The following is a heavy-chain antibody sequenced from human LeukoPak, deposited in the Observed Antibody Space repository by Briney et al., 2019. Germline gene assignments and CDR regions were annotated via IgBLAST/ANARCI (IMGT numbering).Heavy chain of an antibody. D-gene: IGHD2-8*02. J-gene: IGHJ4*02. CDR3: ARGGLRGVFDY. CDR1: GGSISSGGYS. V-gene: IGHV4-30-2*01. CDR2: IYHSGST. Sequence: TSETLSLTCAVSGGSISSGGYSWSWIRRPPGKGLEWIGYIYHSGSTYYNPSLKSRVTISVDRSKNQFSLKLSSVTAADTAVYYCARGGLRGVFDYWGQGTLVTVSS.